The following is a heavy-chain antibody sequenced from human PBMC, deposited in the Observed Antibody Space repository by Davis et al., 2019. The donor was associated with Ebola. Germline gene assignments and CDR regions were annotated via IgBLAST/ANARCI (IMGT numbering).Heavy chain of an antibody. D-gene: IGHD1/OR15-1a*01. CDR3: AREMRGTADSH. CDR1: GFSFSNCW. J-gene: IGHJ4*02. CDR2: IKEDGSEK. Sequence: PGGSLRLSCAAPGFSFSNCWMSWVRQAPGKGLEWVANIKEDGSEKYYVDSVKGRFTISRDNAKNSLYLQMNSLRVEDTAMYYCAREMRGTADSHWGQGTLVTVSS. V-gene: IGHV3-7*01.